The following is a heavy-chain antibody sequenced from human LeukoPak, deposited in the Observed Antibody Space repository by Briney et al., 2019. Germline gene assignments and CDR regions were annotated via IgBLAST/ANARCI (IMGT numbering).Heavy chain of an antibody. V-gene: IGHV3-21*04. J-gene: IGHJ4*02. CDR3: ARDGVLRHFDWLYYFDY. D-gene: IGHD3-9*01. Sequence: PGGSLRLSCEASGFTFNTYSMNWARQAPGKGLEWVSSIDSSGGYMFYADSVKGRFIISRDNAKDSLYLQMNSLRAEDTAVYYCARDGVLRHFDWLYYFDYWGQGTLVTVSS. CDR2: IDSSGGYM. CDR1: GFTFNTYS.